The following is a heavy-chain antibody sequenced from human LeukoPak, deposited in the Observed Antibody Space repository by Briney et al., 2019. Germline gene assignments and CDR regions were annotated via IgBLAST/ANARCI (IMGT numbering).Heavy chain of an antibody. D-gene: IGHD1-14*01. Sequence: SETLSLTCTVSGGSISSSSYYWGWIRQPPGKGLQWIGSISYKGITAYTPSLESRVTISLDTSKNLFSLTVTSVTAADTAIYYCARDRTGWASDYWGQGTLVTVSS. CDR1: GGSISSSSYY. V-gene: IGHV4-39*07. CDR2: ISYKGIT. CDR3: ARDRTGWASDY. J-gene: IGHJ4*02.